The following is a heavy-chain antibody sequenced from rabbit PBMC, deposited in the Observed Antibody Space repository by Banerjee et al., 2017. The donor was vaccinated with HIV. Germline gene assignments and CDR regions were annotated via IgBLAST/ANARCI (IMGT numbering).Heavy chain of an antibody. CDR3: ARSLYDVGGGDGYAWWDYFKL. CDR2: IDTSSGST. Sequence: QSLEESGGDLVKPGASLTLTCTASGFSFSSGDWISWVRQAPGKGLELIACIDTSSGSTYYASWVNGRFTISRSTSLNTVDLKMTSLTAADTATYFCARSLYDVGGGDGYAWWDYFKLWGPGTLVTVS. V-gene: IGHV1S43*01. D-gene: IGHD6-1*01. J-gene: IGHJ4*01. CDR1: GFSFSSGDW.